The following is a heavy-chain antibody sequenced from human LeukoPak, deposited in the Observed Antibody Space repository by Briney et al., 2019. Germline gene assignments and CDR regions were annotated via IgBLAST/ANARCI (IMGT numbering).Heavy chain of an antibody. Sequence: SETLSLTCAVSGGSISSYYWSWIRQPPGKGLEWIGYIYYSGSTNYNPSLKSRVTISVDTSKNQFSLKLSSVTAADTAVYYCARDPGPALTGYYAPYYFDYWGQGTLVTVSS. J-gene: IGHJ4*02. V-gene: IGHV4-59*01. D-gene: IGHD3-9*01. CDR1: GGSISSYY. CDR3: ARDPGPALTGYYAPYYFDY. CDR2: IYYSGST.